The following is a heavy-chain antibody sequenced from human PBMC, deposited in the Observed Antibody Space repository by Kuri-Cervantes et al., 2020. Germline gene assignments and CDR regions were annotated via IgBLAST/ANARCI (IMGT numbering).Heavy chain of an antibody. CDR3: AKASVGTRYSGYDSYFDY. Sequence: GGSLRLSCAASGFTFDDYAMHWVRQAPGKGLEWVSGISWNSGSIGYADSVEGRFTISRDNAKNSLYLQMSSLRAEDTAVYYCAKASVGTRYSGYDSYFDYWGQGTLVTVSS. V-gene: IGHV3-9*01. J-gene: IGHJ4*02. CDR1: GFTFDDYA. D-gene: IGHD5-12*01. CDR2: ISWNSGSI.